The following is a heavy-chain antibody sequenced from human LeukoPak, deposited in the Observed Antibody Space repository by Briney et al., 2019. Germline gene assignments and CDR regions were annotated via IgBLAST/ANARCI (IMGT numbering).Heavy chain of an antibody. V-gene: IGHV1-18*01. CDR1: GYTFTSYG. Sequence: ASVKVSCKASGYTFTSYGISWMRQAPGQGLEWMGWISAYNGNTNYAQKLQGRVTMTTDTSTSTAYMELRSLRSDNTAVYYCARYSAAAGTLPDIWGQGTMVTVSS. CDR3: ARYSAAAGTLPDI. J-gene: IGHJ3*02. CDR2: ISAYNGNT. D-gene: IGHD6-13*01.